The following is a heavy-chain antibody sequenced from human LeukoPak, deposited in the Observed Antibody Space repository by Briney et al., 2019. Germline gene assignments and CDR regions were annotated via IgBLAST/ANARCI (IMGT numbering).Heavy chain of an antibody. V-gene: IGHV3-11*01. CDR1: GFTFSDYY. D-gene: IGHD3-10*01. CDR3: ARDQGERGDYFDS. Sequence: PGGSLRLSCAASGFTFSDYYMSWIRQAPGKGLEWVSYISSAGSVIYYADSVKGRFTISRDNAKDSLYLQMSSLTAEDTAVYYCARDQGERGDYFDSWGQGTLVTVSS. CDR2: ISSAGSVI. J-gene: IGHJ4*02.